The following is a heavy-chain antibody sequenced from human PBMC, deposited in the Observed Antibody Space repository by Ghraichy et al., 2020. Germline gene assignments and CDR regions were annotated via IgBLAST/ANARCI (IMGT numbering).Heavy chain of an antibody. CDR3: ARDLRGYVHPYNYFDP. CDR2: IYTTGST. J-gene: IGHJ5*02. Sequence: SETLSLTCSVSGGSVSSGTYYWTWIRQPPGKALEWIGYIYTTGSTDYNPSLKSRLTVSLDTSKNQFSLKLRSVTAADTAVYFCARDLRGYVHPYNYFDPWGQGTLVPVSS. V-gene: IGHV4-61*01. D-gene: IGHD6-25*01. CDR1: GGSVSSGTYY.